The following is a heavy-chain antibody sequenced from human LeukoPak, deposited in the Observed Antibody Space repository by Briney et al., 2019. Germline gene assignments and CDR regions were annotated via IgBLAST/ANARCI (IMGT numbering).Heavy chain of an antibody. CDR1: GYTFTGYY. CDR2: INPNSGDT. J-gene: IGHJ3*02. CDR3: ARGSRRQWLASYAFDI. Sequence: ASVKVSCKPSGYTFTGYYMHWVRQAPGQGLEWMGWINPNSGDTNYAQKFQGRVTMTRSTSISTAYMELSSLRSEDTAVYYCARGSRRQWLASYAFDIWGQGTMVTVSS. V-gene: IGHV1-2*02. D-gene: IGHD6-19*01.